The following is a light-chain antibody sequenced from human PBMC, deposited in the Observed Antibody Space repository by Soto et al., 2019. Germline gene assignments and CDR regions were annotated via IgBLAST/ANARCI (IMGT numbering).Light chain of an antibody. V-gene: IGLV1-44*01. CDR3: ASWDGSLNVYV. J-gene: IGLJ1*01. CDR2: TNN. Sequence: QSVLTQPPSASGTPGQRVTISCSGSSSSIGSNSVNWYQQLPRTAPKVLIYTNNQRPSGVPDRFSGSKTGTSASLAISWLQSTVEADYYSASWDGSLNVYVFGTGTKLTVL. CDR1: SSSIGSNS.